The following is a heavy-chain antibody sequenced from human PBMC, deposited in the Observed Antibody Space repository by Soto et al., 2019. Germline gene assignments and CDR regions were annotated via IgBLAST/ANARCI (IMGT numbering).Heavy chain of an antibody. Sequence: GASVKVSCKASGYTFTSYGISWVRQAPGQGLEWMGWMSANSGNTGYAQKFQGRVTMTRNTSISTAYMELSSLRSEDTAVYYCARGLSSSWQPFYYFDYWGQGTLVTVSS. CDR2: MSANSGNT. V-gene: IGHV1-8*02. CDR1: GYTFTSYG. CDR3: ARGLSSSWQPFYYFDY. J-gene: IGHJ4*02. D-gene: IGHD6-13*01.